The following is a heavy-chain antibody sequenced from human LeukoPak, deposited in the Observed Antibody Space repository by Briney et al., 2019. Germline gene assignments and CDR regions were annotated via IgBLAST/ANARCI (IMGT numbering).Heavy chain of an antibody. D-gene: IGHD5-24*01. Sequence: EASVKVSCKASGCTFTSYYIHWVRQAPGQGLEWMGVINPSGGSTNYAQKFQGRVTMTRDTSTSTVYMELSSLRSEDTAVYYCARDLKRQDVAPIDMATTGDGDYWGQGTLVTVSS. CDR2: INPSGGST. CDR3: ARDLKRQDVAPIDMATTGDGDY. V-gene: IGHV1-46*01. CDR1: GCTFTSYY. J-gene: IGHJ4*02.